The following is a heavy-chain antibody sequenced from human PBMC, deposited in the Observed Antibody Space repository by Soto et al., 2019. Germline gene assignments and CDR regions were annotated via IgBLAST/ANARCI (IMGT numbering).Heavy chain of an antibody. V-gene: IGHV3-11*01. CDR2: ISSSGSTI. Sequence: PGGSLGLSCAASGFRFRDYYVSGIRQAPGKGLEWVSYISSSGSTIYYADSVKGRFTISRDNAKNSLYLQMNSLRAEDTAVYYCARAPYYYDSGGYQGFWGQGTLVTVSS. CDR3: ARAPYYYDSGGYQGF. D-gene: IGHD3-22*01. J-gene: IGHJ4*02. CDR1: GFRFRDYY.